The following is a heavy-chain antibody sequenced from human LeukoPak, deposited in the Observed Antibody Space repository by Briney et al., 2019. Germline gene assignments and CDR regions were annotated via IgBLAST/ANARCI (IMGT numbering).Heavy chain of an antibody. Sequence: GESLKISCKGSGYMFTSYWIGWVRQMPGKGLEWMGIIYPDDSDTRYSPSFQGQVTISGDKSISTAYLQWSSLKASDTAIYYCAKSFRVPAEDAFDIWGQGTMVTVSS. CDR3: AKSFRVPAEDAFDI. CDR1: GYMFTSYW. D-gene: IGHD4/OR15-4a*01. CDR2: IYPDDSDT. V-gene: IGHV5-51*01. J-gene: IGHJ3*02.